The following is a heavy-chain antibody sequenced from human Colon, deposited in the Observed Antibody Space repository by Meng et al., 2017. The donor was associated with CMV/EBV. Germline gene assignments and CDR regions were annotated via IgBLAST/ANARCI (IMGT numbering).Heavy chain of an antibody. V-gene: IGHV3-48*03. D-gene: IGHD6-6*01. CDR3: ASPRYYSSSSFDFDY. Sequence: GGSLRLSCAASGFTFSSYEMNWVRQAPGKGLEWVSYISSSGSTIYYADSVKGRFTISRDNAKNSLYLQMNSLRAEDTAVYYCASPRYYSSSSFDFDYWGQGTLVPSPQ. J-gene: IGHJ4*02. CDR1: GFTFSSYE. CDR2: ISSSGSTI.